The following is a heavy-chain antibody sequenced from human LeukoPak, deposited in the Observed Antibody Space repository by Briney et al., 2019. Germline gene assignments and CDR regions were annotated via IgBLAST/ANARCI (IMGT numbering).Heavy chain of an antibody. CDR1: GGSISSYD. Sequence: SETLSLTCTVSGGSISSYDWSWIRQPAGKGLEGIGRIYTSGSTNDNPSLKSRVTISVDTYKNQFSLTLRSVTAAHTAVYYCARDTANYYDSSGYYDYWGQGTLVTVSS. D-gene: IGHD3-22*01. V-gene: IGHV4-4*07. J-gene: IGHJ4*02. CDR2: IYTSGST. CDR3: ARDTANYYDSSGYYDY.